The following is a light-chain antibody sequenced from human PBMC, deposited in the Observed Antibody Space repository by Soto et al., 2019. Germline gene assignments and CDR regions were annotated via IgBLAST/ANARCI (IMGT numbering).Light chain of an antibody. CDR3: QIWGTGIEV. J-gene: IGLJ3*02. Sequence: QLVLTQSPSASASLGASVKLTCTLSSGHSSYTIAWHQQQPEKGLRYLMTLNSDGSHSNGDGIPDRFSGSSSGAERYLSISSLQSEDEADYYCQIWGTGIEVFGGGTQLTVL. CDR1: SGHSSYT. CDR2: LNSDGSH. V-gene: IGLV4-69*02.